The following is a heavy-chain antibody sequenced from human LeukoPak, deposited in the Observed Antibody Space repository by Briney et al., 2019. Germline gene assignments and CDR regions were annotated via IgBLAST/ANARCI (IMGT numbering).Heavy chain of an antibody. Sequence: GGSLRLSCAASGFTFSDYAMSWVRQAPGKGLEWVSDISGSGGGTYYADSVKGRFTISRDNSRNTLYLQMNSLRAEDTAVYYCAKDLKAVLFAYFDYWGQGALVTVPS. CDR3: AKDLKAVLFAYFDY. D-gene: IGHD3-16*01. CDR2: ISGSGGGT. V-gene: IGHV3-23*01. J-gene: IGHJ4*02. CDR1: GFTFSDYA.